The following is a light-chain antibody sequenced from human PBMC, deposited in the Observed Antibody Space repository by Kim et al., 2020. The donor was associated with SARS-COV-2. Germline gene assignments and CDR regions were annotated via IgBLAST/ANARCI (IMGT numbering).Light chain of an antibody. CDR3: CSYAGSYV. CDR2: DVS. CDR1: SSDVGGYNY. J-gene: IGLJ1*01. V-gene: IGLV2-11*01. Sequence: PGQSVTISCTGTSSDVGGYNYVSGYQQHPGKAPKLMIYDVSKRPSGVPDRFSGSKSGNTASLTISGLQAEDEADYYCCSYAGSYVFGTGTKVTVL.